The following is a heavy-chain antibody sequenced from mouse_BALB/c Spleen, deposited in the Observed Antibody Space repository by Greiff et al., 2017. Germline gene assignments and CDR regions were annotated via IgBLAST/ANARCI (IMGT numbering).Heavy chain of an antibody. CDR3: ARSNSLGDY. Sequence: VQLQQSGAELARPGASVKLSCKASGYTFTSYWMQWVKQRPGQGLEWIGAIYPGDGDTRYTQKFKGKATLTADKSSSTAYMQLSSLASEDSAVYYCARSNSLGDYWGQGTTLTVSS. V-gene: IGHV1-87*01. J-gene: IGHJ2*01. CDR2: IYPGDGDT. D-gene: IGHD4-1*01. CDR1: GYTFTSYW.